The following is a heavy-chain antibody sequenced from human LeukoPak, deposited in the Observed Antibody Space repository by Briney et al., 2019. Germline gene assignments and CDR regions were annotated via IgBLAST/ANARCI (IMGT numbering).Heavy chain of an antibody. V-gene: IGHV3-73*01. CDR2: IRSKAHTYAT. Sequence: PGGSLRLSGAASGFSISGSAMHWVRQASGKGLEWVGRIRSKAHTYATEYIASVKGRFTISRDDSKNTAYLQMNSLRTEDTAVYYCTRLAATYSGTRGYWGQGTLVTVSS. D-gene: IGHD5-12*01. CDR1: GFSISGSA. CDR3: TRLAATYSGTRGY. J-gene: IGHJ4*02.